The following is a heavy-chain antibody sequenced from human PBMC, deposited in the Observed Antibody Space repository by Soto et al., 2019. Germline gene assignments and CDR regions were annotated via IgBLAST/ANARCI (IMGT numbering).Heavy chain of an antibody. D-gene: IGHD5-12*01. CDR1: GFTFSSYA. Sequence: GGSLRLSCSAFGFTFSSYAMHWVRQAPGKRLEYVSGVRGNGDPPFYADSVKGRFTISRDNSKNTLYLQMISLSADDTAVYYCVKSRGGNNFDFFDWGQGALVTVSS. CDR3: VKSRGGNNFDFFD. CDR2: VRGNGDPP. J-gene: IGHJ4*02. V-gene: IGHV3-64D*06.